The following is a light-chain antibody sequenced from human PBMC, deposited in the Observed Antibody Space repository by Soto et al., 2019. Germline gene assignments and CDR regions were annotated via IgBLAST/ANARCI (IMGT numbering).Light chain of an antibody. Sequence: QLVLTQPPSASGSPGQSVTISCTGTSSDVGDYNYVSWYQRHPGKAPKLMIYEVSKRPSGVPDRFSGSKSGNTASLTVSGLQAEDEADYYCSSYAGSNNLVFGGGTQLTVL. CDR2: EVS. CDR3: SSYAGSNNLV. V-gene: IGLV2-8*01. J-gene: IGLJ2*01. CDR1: SSDVGDYNY.